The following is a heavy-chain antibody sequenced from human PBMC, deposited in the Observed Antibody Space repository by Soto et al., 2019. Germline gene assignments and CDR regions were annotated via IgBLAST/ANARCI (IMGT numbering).Heavy chain of an antibody. J-gene: IGHJ5*02. Sequence: QVQLVQSGAEVKKPGSSVKVSCKASGGTFSSYTISWVRQAPGQGLEWMGRIIPILGIANYAQKFQGRVTITADKSTSTAYMELSSLRSEDTAVYYCASYGSGSYSFDPWGQGNLVTVSS. V-gene: IGHV1-69*02. CDR3: ASYGSGSYSFDP. CDR1: GGTFSSYT. D-gene: IGHD3-10*01. CDR2: IIPILGIA.